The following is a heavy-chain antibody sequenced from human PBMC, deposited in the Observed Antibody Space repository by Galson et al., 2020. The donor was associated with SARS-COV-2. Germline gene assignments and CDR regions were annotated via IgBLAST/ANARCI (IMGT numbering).Heavy chain of an antibody. CDR1: GGSFIGYY. V-gene: IGHV4-34*01. J-gene: IGHJ4*02. CDR2: VNHIGST. D-gene: IGHD6-13*01. Sequence: KSSETLSLTCAVDGGSFIGYYWSWIRQSPGKGLEWIGEVNHIGSTNYNPSLKSRVTISVDTSKTQFSLNLSSVTAADTAVYYCARQLAAAGSIDNWGQGTRVAVSS. CDR3: ARQLAAAGSIDN.